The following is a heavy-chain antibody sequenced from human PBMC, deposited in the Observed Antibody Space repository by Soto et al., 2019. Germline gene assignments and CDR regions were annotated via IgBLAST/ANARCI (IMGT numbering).Heavy chain of an antibody. J-gene: IGHJ4*02. CDR1: GFTFSNVW. V-gene: IGHV3-15*07. Sequence: PGGSLRLSCVASGFTFSNVWMNWVRQAPGEGLEWVGHIKSQADGGTIVYATPVKGRFTISRDDSKNTLYLQMSSLRDEDTAVYYCARDDDSAMALNFDYWGQGTLVTVSS. CDR3: ARDDDSAMALNFDY. CDR2: IKSQADGGTI. D-gene: IGHD5-18*01.